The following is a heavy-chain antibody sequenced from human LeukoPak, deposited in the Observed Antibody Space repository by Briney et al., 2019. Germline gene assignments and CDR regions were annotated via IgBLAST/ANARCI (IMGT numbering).Heavy chain of an antibody. Sequence: SETLSLTCTVSGDSINSSDYYWGWIRQPPGEGLEWIGTIYYSGSTYYKSSLKSRLTISVDSSKNQFSLKMISVTAADTGVYYCARHGNWDPFDYWGQGALVTVSS. V-gene: IGHV4-39*01. CDR2: IYYSGST. CDR3: ARHGNWDPFDY. D-gene: IGHD7-27*01. CDR1: GDSINSSDYY. J-gene: IGHJ4*02.